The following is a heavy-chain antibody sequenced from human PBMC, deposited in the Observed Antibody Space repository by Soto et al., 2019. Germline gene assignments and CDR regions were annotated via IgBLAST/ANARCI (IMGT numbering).Heavy chain of an antibody. J-gene: IGHJ5*02. CDR3: ARDGYCISTSCYAADWFDP. D-gene: IGHD2-2*03. CDR1: GYTFTSYA. Sequence: ASVKVSCKASGYTFTSYAMHWVRQAPGERLEWMGWINAGNGNTKYSQKFQGRVTITRDTSASTAYMELSSLRSDDTAVYYCARDGYCISTSCYAADWFDPWGQGTLVTVSS. CDR2: INAGNGNT. V-gene: IGHV1-3*01.